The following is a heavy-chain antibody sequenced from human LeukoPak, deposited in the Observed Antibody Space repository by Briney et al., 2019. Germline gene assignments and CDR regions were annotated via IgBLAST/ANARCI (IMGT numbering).Heavy chain of an antibody. CDR1: GFTFSSYG. Sequence: PGGSLRLSCAASGFTFSSYGIHWVRQAPGKGLEWVALIWYDGSKKYYADSVKGRLTISRDNSKNTLYLQMDSLRPEDTAVYYCAKGYGSGSYVISYLGQGTLVTVSA. J-gene: IGHJ4*02. CDR2: IWYDGSKK. CDR3: AKGYGSGSYVISY. D-gene: IGHD3-10*01. V-gene: IGHV3-30*02.